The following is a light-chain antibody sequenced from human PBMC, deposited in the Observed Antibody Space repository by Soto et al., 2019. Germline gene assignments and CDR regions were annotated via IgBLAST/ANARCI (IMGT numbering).Light chain of an antibody. Sequence: DIQMTQSPASLSAFLGERVTITCWASQSINAYLNWYHHKPGKAPKLLIHAASSLHTGIPSRFSGSGSGTEFTLTVSRLQSEDFATYYCQQNYGSLLKFGQGTKVEIK. CDR3: QQNYGSLLK. CDR2: AAS. V-gene: IGKV1-39*01. CDR1: QSINAY. J-gene: IGKJ1*01.